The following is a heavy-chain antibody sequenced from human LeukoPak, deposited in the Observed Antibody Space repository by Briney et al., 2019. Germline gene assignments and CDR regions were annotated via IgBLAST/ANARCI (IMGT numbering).Heavy chain of an antibody. J-gene: IGHJ5*02. D-gene: IGHD2-8*01. CDR2: IDMSAATI. CDR1: GFTFSDYY. Sequence: GGSLRLSCAASGFTFSDYYMGWVRQAPGKGLECVSYIDMSAATIYYADSVKGRFTISRDNAKNSLFLQMNSLRAEDTAVYYCARIYLKMASASWGQGTLVPVSS. CDR3: ARIYLKMASAS. V-gene: IGHV3-11*01.